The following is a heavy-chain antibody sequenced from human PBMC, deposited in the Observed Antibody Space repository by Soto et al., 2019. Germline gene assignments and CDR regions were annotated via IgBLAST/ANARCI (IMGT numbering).Heavy chain of an antibody. CDR3: ARVPRGVYYGMDV. CDR1: GYTFTDYY. V-gene: IGHV1-2*02. Sequence: QVQLVQSGAEVKKPGASVKVSCKASGYTFTDYYMHWVRQAPGQRLEWMGWINPNSGTTNYAQKFQGRVNMTRDTSITTVYMEVSRLRSDDTAVYYCARVPRGVYYGMDVWGQGTTVTVSS. CDR2: INPNSGTT. D-gene: IGHD3-10*01. J-gene: IGHJ6*02.